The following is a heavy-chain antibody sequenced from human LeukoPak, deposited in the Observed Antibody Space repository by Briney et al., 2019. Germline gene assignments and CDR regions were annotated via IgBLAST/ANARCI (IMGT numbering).Heavy chain of an antibody. J-gene: IGHJ4*02. D-gene: IGHD6-13*01. Sequence: KPSETLSLTCTASGGSISSYYWSWIRQPPGKGLEWIGYIYYSGSTNYNPSLKSRVTISVDTSKYQFSLKLSSVTAADTAVYYCARGGSSSWYHWGQGTLVTVSS. V-gene: IGHV4-59*01. CDR1: GGSISSYY. CDR3: ARGGSSSWYH. CDR2: IYYSGST.